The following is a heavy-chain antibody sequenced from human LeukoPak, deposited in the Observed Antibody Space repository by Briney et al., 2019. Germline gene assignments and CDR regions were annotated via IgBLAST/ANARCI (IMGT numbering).Heavy chain of an antibody. Sequence: SETLSLTCSVSGDFISTGGYYWSWIRQHPGTGLEWIGYIYYTGSIYYSPSLKSRLTISIDTSKNQFSLKLSSVTAADTAVYYCARGRRIFGAHWGYYFDSWGQGTLVTVSS. CDR3: ARGRRIFGAHWGYYFDS. J-gene: IGHJ4*02. D-gene: IGHD3-3*02. CDR2: IYYTGSI. CDR1: GDFISTGGYY. V-gene: IGHV4-31*03.